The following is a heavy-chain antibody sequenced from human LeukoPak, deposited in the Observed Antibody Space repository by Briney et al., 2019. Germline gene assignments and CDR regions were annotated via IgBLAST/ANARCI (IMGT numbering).Heavy chain of an antibody. D-gene: IGHD6-13*01. Sequence: EASVKVSCKASGYTFTSYGISWVRQAPGQGLEWMGWISAYNGNTNYAQKLQGRVTMTTDTSTSTAYMELRSLRSDDTAVYYCARLEYSSSRRAFDIWGQGTMVIVSS. CDR3: ARLEYSSSRRAFDI. CDR2: ISAYNGNT. V-gene: IGHV1-18*01. J-gene: IGHJ3*02. CDR1: GYTFTSYG.